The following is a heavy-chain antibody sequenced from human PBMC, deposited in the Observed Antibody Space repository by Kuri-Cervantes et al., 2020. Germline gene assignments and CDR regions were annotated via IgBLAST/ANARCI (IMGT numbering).Heavy chain of an antibody. CDR2: ISSSGSTI. V-gene: IGHV3-11*01. CDR3: TTENYGGFDC. D-gene: IGHD4-23*01. CDR1: GFTFSDYY. J-gene: IGHJ4*02. Sequence: GGSLRLSCAASGFTFSDYYMSWIRQAPGKGLEWVSYISSSGSTIYYADSVKGRFTISRDNAKNSLYLQMNSLRAEDTALYFCTTENYGGFDCWGQGTLVTVSS.